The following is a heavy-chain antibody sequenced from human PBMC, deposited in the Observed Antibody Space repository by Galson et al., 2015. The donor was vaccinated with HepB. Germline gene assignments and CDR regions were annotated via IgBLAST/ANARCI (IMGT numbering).Heavy chain of an antibody. J-gene: IGHJ3*02. D-gene: IGHD3-22*01. Sequence: SVKVSCKASGGTFSRYAISWVRQAPGQGLEWMGGIIPFFGTANYAQKFQGRVTITADVSTRTAYMDLSSLRFEDTAVYYCAREAYDGQLHGAFDIWGQGTMVSVSS. CDR3: AREAYDGQLHGAFDI. V-gene: IGHV1-69*13. CDR2: IIPFFGTA. CDR1: GGTFSRYA.